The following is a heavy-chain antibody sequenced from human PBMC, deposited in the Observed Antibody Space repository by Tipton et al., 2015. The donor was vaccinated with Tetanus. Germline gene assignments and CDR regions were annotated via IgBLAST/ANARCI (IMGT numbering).Heavy chain of an antibody. CDR1: GDSISSGPYS. CDR3: ARGTFYAVDF. V-gene: IGHV4-31*03. CDR2: IYYSGAS. Sequence: TLSLTCTVSGDSISSGPYSWSWLRQHPGKGLELIGYIYYSGASYISPSLTRRVSIAVDTSRNQFSLNLTSVSVADTATYYCARGTFYAVDFWGQGVQVTVSS. D-gene: IGHD2/OR15-2a*01. J-gene: IGHJ4*02.